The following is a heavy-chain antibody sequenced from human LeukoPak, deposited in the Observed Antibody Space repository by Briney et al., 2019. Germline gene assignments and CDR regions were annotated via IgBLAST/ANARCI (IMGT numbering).Heavy chain of an antibody. J-gene: IGHJ4*02. CDR2: IYPRDGST. CDR1: GYTFTSNY. Sequence: ASVKVSCKASGYTFTSNYIHWVRQAPGQGLEWMGMIYPRDGSTSYAQKFQGRVTVTRDTSTSTVHMELSGLRSEDTAVYYCARDQEGFDNWGQGTLVTVSS. CDR3: ARDQEGFDN. V-gene: IGHV1-46*01.